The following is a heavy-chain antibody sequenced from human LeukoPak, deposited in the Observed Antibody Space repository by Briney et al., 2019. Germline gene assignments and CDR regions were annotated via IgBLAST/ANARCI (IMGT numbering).Heavy chain of an antibody. CDR2: ISGSGGST. V-gene: IGHV3-23*01. J-gene: IGHJ4*02. Sequence: GGSLRLSCAASGFTFSSYAMSWVRQAPGKGLEWVSAISGSGGSTYYADSVKGRFTISRDNSKNTLYLQMNSLRAEDTAVYYCAKDNLSYGGSFHFDFWGQGTLDTVSS. CDR1: GFTFSSYA. D-gene: IGHD1-26*01. CDR3: AKDNLSYGGSFHFDF.